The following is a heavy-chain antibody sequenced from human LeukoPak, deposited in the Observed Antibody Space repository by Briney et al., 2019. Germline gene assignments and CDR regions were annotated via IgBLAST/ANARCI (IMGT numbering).Heavy chain of an antibody. D-gene: IGHD1-1*01. CDR3: AKDRVDDPNYYYAMSV. Sequence: PGGSLRLSCAASGFTFSSYGMHWVRQAPGKGLEWVAFIRYDGSNKYYADSVKGRFTISRDNSKNTLYLQMNSLRAEDTAVYYCAKDRVDDPNYYYAMSVWGRGTTVTVSS. CDR2: IRYDGSNK. J-gene: IGHJ6*02. V-gene: IGHV3-30*02. CDR1: GFTFSSYG.